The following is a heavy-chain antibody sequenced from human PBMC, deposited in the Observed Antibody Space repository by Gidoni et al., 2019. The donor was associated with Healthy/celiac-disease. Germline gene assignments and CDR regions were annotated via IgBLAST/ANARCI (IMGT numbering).Heavy chain of an antibody. CDR1: GYTFTGYY. CDR3: ARERLGGAGIVVVTAIRGFDY. Sequence: QVQLVQSGAEVKKPGASVTVSCTSSGYTFTGYYMHWVRQAPGQGLEWMGWINPNSGGTNYAQKFQGWVTMTRDTSISTAYMELSRLRSDDTAVYYCARERLGGAGIVVVTAIRGFDYWGQGTLVTVSS. J-gene: IGHJ4*02. V-gene: IGHV1-2*04. D-gene: IGHD2-21*02. CDR2: INPNSGGT.